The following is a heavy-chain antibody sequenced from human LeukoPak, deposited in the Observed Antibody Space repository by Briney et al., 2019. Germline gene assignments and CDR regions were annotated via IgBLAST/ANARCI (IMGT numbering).Heavy chain of an antibody. Sequence: ASVKVSCKASGYTFTSYYMHWVRQAPGQGLEWMGIINPSGGSTSYAQKFQGRVTMTRDMSTSTVYMELSSLRSEDTAVYYCAIEITMIVFDIWGQGTMVTVSS. J-gene: IGHJ3*02. V-gene: IGHV1-46*01. D-gene: IGHD3-22*01. CDR2: INPSGGST. CDR3: AIEITMIVFDI. CDR1: GYTFTSYY.